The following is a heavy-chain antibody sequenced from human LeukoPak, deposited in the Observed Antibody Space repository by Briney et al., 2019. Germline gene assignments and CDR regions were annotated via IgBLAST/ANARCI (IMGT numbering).Heavy chain of an antibody. Sequence: PSETLSLTCTVSGGSISSSSYYWGWIRQPPGKGLEWIGSIYYSGSTYYNPSLKSRVTISVDTSKNQLSLKLSSVTAADTAVYYCARRVDTARSIPDRYFDYWGQGTLVTVSS. CDR2: IYYSGST. D-gene: IGHD5-18*01. CDR1: GGSISSSSYY. J-gene: IGHJ4*02. CDR3: ARRVDTARSIPDRYFDY. V-gene: IGHV4-39*01.